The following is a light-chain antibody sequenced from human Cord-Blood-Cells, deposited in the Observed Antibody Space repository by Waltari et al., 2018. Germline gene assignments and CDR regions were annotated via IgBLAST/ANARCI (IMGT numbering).Light chain of an antibody. CDR2: LGS. V-gene: IGKV2-28*01. CDR1: QSLLHSNGYNY. J-gene: IGKJ1*01. CDR3: MQALQTPWT. Sequence: IVMTQSPLSLPVTLAEPASISCRSSQSLLHSNGYNYLDWYLQKPGQSPQHLIYLGSNRASGVPDRFSGSGSGTDFTLKISRVEAEDVGVYYCMQALQTPWTFGQGTKVEIK.